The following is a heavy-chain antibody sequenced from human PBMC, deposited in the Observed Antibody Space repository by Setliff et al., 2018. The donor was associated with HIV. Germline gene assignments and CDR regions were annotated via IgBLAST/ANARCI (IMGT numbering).Heavy chain of an antibody. CDR1: GGSVSGHY. J-gene: IGHJ4*02. CDR3: ARHNVITYGGLIYGSGGDYVGGWYYFDI. V-gene: IGHV4-34*01. Sequence: SETLSLTCAVYGGSVSGHYWGWFRQPPGKGLEWIGEITPSGDTNYIPSLKSRVTMSLDKSKNEISLKVTSVTAADTAVYYCARHNVITYGGLIYGSGGDYVGGWYYFDIWGQGTLVTVSS. CDR2: ITPSGDT. D-gene: IGHD3-16*02.